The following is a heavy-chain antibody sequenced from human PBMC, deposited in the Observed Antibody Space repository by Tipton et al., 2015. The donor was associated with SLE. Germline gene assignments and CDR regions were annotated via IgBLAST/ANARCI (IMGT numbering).Heavy chain of an antibody. V-gene: IGHV3-7*01. J-gene: IGHJ4*02. CDR2: IKQDGSET. D-gene: IGHD3-22*01. CDR3: ARDPYNRGGYGAFDY. CDR1: GFPFRSEW. Sequence: SLRLSCAASGFPFRSEWMSWVRQVPGKGLEWVANIKQDGSETHYVDSVRGRFTISRDNAKNSLSIQMNNLRAEDTAVYYCARDPYNRGGYGAFDYWGQGTLVTVSS.